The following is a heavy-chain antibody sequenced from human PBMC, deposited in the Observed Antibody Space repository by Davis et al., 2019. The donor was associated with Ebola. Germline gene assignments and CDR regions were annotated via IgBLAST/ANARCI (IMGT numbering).Heavy chain of an antibody. V-gene: IGHV3-11*01. D-gene: IGHD1-14*01. CDR3: SRLRRAEAENY. CDR1: GFTFSDYY. Sequence: GESLKISCTASGFTFSDYYMSWIRQAPGKGLEWVAYISSSSFTIYYADSVKGRFTVSRDNAKNSLYLQLNSLRAEDTAMYYCSRLRRAEAENYWGQGTLVTVSS. J-gene: IGHJ4*02. CDR2: ISSSSFTI.